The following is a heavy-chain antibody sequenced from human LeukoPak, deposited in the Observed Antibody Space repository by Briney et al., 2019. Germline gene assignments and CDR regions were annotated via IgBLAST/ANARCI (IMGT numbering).Heavy chain of an antibody. V-gene: IGHV3-30*01. CDR1: GFTFSTYA. J-gene: IGHJ4*02. D-gene: IGHD1-26*01. Sequence: GGSLRLSCEASGFTFSTYAMHWVRQAPGKGLEWVAAISYDGSNQYYADSVRGRFTISRDISKNTLYLQMNSLRGEDTAVYYCASEPYSGTDYDGGFDYWGQGTLVTVSS. CDR2: ISYDGSNQ. CDR3: ASEPYSGTDYDGGFDY.